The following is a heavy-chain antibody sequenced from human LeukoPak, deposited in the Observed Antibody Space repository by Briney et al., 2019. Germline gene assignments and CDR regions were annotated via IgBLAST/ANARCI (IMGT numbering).Heavy chain of an antibody. CDR2: INSDGSST. D-gene: IGHD3-10*01. J-gene: IGHJ6*02. Sequence: GGSLRLSCAASGFTFSSYWMHWVRQAPGKGLVWVSRINSDGSSTTYADSVKGRFTISRDNDKNTLYLQMNSLRAEDTAVYYCASSTMVRGVITPYYGMDVWGQGTTVTVSS. CDR3: ASSTMVRGVITPYYGMDV. V-gene: IGHV3-74*01. CDR1: GFTFSSYW.